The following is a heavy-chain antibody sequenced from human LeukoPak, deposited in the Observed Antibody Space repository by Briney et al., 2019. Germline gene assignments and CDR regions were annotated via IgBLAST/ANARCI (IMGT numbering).Heavy chain of an antibody. J-gene: IGHJ4*02. CDR3: AGDIYYDSSGYYFSLY. CDR1: GFTVSSNY. D-gene: IGHD3-22*01. CDR2: IYGGGST. Sequence: SGGSLRLSCATSGFTVSSNYMSWVRQAPGKGLEWVSVIYGGGSTYYADSVKGRFTISRDNSKNTLYLQMNSLRAEDTAVYYCAGDIYYDSSGYYFSLYWGQGTLVTVSS. V-gene: IGHV3-66*01.